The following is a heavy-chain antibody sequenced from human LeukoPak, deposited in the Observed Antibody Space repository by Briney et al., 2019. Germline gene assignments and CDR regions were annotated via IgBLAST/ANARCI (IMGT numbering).Heavy chain of an antibody. CDR2: ISGSGGST. J-gene: IGHJ4*02. CDR3: AKLSGGWYLRTYYFDY. CDR1: GFTFSSYA. V-gene: IGHV3-23*01. Sequence: GGSLRLSCAASGFTFSSYAMSWARQAPGKGLEWVSAISGSGGSTYYADSVKGRFTISRDNSKNTLYLQMNSLRAEDTAVYYCAKLSGGWYLRTYYFDYWGQGTLVTVSS. D-gene: IGHD6-19*01.